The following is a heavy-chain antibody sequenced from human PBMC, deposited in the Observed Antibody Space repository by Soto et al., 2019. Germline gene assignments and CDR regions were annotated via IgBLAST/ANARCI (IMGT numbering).Heavy chain of an antibody. D-gene: IGHD2-15*01. CDR3: AKDSKIGYCSGGSCYPEVRFDP. Sequence: EVQLLESGGGLVQPGGSLRLSCAASGFTFSSYAMSWVRQAPGKGLEWVSAISGSGGSTYYADSVKGRFTISRDNSKNTLYLQMNSLRAEDTAVYYCAKDSKIGYCSGGSCYPEVRFDPWGQGTLVTVSS. CDR2: ISGSGGST. V-gene: IGHV3-23*01. J-gene: IGHJ5*02. CDR1: GFTFSSYA.